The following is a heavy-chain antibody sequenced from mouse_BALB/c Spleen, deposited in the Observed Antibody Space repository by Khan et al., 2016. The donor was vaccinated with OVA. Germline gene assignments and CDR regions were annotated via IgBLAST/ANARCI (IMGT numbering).Heavy chain of an antibody. D-gene: IGHD2-12*01. V-gene: IGHV3-2*02. CDR1: GYSITSGYG. CDR2: ISYSGST. J-gene: IGHJ2*01. CDR3: ARTTRIKY. Sequence: EVQLQESGPGLVKPSQSLSLTCTVTGYSITSGYGWNWIRQFPGNKLEWMGYISYSGSTNYNPSLKSRTSITRDTSKNQFFLQLNSVTTEYTATYYCARTTRIKYWGQGTTLTVSS.